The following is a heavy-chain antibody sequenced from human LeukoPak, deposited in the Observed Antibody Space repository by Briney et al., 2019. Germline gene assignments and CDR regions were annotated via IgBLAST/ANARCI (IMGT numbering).Heavy chain of an antibody. V-gene: IGHV3-21*01. D-gene: IGHD4-17*01. CDR3: ARVENAVTHWFDP. Sequence: GGSLRLSCAASGFTFSSYSMNWVRQAPGKGLEWVSSISSSSSYIYYADSVKGRFTISRDNAKNSLYLQMNSLRAEDTAVYYCARVENAVTHWFDPWGQGTLVTLSS. CDR2: ISSSSSYI. J-gene: IGHJ5*02. CDR1: GFTFSSYS.